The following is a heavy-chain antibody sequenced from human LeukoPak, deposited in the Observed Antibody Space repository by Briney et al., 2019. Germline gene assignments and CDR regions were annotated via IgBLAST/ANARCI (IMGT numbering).Heavy chain of an antibody. CDR2: INPNSGGT. V-gene: IGHV1-2*02. CDR1: GYTFTGYY. D-gene: IGHD3-3*01. Sequence: GASVKVSCKASGYTFTGYYMHWVRQAPGQGLEWMGWINPNSGGTNYAQKFQGRVTMTRDTSISTAYMELSRLRSDDTAVYYCARDQFFFGVVPDAFDIWGQGTMVTVSS. CDR3: ARDQFFFGVVPDAFDI. J-gene: IGHJ3*02.